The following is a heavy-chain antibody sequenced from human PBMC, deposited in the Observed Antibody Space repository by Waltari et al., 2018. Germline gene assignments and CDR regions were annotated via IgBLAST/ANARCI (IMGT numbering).Heavy chain of an antibody. D-gene: IGHD2-21*01. CDR1: GGTFSSYA. J-gene: IGHJ5*02. Sequence: QVQLVQSGAEVKKPGSSVKVSCKASGGTFSSYAISWVRQAPGQGLEWMGRIFPTFGTAKYAHKFQGRFTITADNSTSTASMELSSLRSEDTAVYYCASSCGGDCYNEESWFDPWGQGTLVTVSS. V-gene: IGHV1-69*08. CDR2: IFPTFGTA. CDR3: ASSCGGDCYNEESWFDP.